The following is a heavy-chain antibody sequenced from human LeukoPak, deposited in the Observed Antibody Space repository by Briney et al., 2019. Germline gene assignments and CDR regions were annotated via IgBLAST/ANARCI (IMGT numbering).Heavy chain of an antibody. CDR2: IKQDGSEK. Sequence: GASLRLSCAASGFTLSSYSMSWVPQAPGKGREWVANIKQDGSEKYYVDSVKVQSTISINNSKNTVSLQINSLTTDDTPLYYCAKDGTGLTYMILGFDVWGQGTLVSV. CDR1: GFTLSSYS. V-gene: IGHV3-7*01. CDR3: AKDGTGLTYMILGFDV. J-gene: IGHJ3*01. D-gene: IGHD3-22*01.